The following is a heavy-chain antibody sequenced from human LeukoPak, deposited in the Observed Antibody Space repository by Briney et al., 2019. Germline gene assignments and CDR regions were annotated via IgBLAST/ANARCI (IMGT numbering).Heavy chain of an antibody. V-gene: IGHV3-30-3*01. CDR3: ARVSYYDSSGYSLYYFDF. D-gene: IGHD3-22*01. J-gene: IGHJ4*02. CDR2: ISYDGSSK. CDR1: GGSISSSS. Sequence: LSLTCTVSGGSISSSSYYWGWIRQAPGKGLEWVAVISYDGSSKYYADSVKGRFTISRDNSKNTLYLQMNSLRAEDTAVYYCARVSYYDSSGYSLYYFDFWGQGTLVTVSS.